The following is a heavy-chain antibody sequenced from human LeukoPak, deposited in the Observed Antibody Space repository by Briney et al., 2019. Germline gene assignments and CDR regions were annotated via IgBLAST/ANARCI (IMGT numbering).Heavy chain of an antibody. CDR2: ISGSGGST. V-gene: IGHV3-23*01. D-gene: IGHD1-1*01. CDR3: AKCVNEGCPIDY. Sequence: GGSLSLFCAASGFTFSSYGMSWVHQAPGKGREWVSAISGSGGSTYYAEPVKGRFTISRENSKNTLYLQMNSLRAEDTAVYYCAKCVNEGCPIDYWGQGTLVTVSS. CDR1: GFTFSSYG. J-gene: IGHJ4*02.